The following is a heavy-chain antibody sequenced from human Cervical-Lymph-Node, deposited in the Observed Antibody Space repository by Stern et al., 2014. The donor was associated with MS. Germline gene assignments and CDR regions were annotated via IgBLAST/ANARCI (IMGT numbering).Heavy chain of an antibody. V-gene: IGHV1-46*01. J-gene: IGHJ4*02. CDR2: INPSGDSA. CDR1: GYTFTSHY. D-gene: IGHD3/OR15-3a*01. CDR3: ASGTGSKRPTGNY. Sequence: QLGQSGDEVKKPGASVKVSCKASGYTFTSHYMHWVRQAPGQGLEWVGIINPSGDSASYAQKFQGRLTMTRDTSTSTVYMELSSLRSEDTAVYYCASGTGSKRPTGNYWGQGTLVTVSS.